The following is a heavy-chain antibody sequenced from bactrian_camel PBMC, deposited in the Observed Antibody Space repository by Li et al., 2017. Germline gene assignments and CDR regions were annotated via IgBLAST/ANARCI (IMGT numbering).Heavy chain of an antibody. D-gene: IGHD5*01. CDR2: ISLGGVST. Sequence: QLVESGGGSVQAGGSLRLSCTASKYTSTTYCWGWFRQAPGKEREGVARISLGGVSTDYADSVQGRFTISQGSARNTVVLQMDSLRPEDSGMYYCAADFPGDPRRSTLRVGRTALTFNWSGQGTQVTVS. CDR1: KYTSTTYC. V-gene: IGHV3S25*01. J-gene: IGHJ4*01.